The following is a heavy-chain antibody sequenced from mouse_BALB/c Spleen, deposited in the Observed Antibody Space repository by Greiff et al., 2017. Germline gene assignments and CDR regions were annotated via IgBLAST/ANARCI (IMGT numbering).Heavy chain of an antibody. CDR3: AKIMYGNYYAMDY. Sequence: QVHVKQSGAELVRPGASVTLSCKASGYTFTDYEMHWVKQTPVHGLEWIGAIDPETGGTAYNQKFKGKATLTADKSSSTAYMELRSLTSEDSAVYYCAKIMYGNYYAMDYWGQGTSVTVSS. J-gene: IGHJ4*01. V-gene: IGHV1-15*01. CDR1: GYTFTDYE. CDR2: IDPETGGT. D-gene: IGHD2-10*02.